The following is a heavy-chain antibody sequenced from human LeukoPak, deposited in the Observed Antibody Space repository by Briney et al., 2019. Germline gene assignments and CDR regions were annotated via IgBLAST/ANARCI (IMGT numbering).Heavy chain of an antibody. D-gene: IGHD3-22*01. Sequence: SETLSLTCAVSGGSFSSTSYYWAWIRQPPGTGLERIGTIYYSGSTYHNPSLKSRVTMSVDTSRNQFSLKLSSVDAADTAVYYCAKAGVRYFDSSGLYAFDFWGQGTTVTVSS. V-gene: IGHV4-39*01. J-gene: IGHJ3*01. CDR1: GGSFSSTSYY. CDR2: IYYSGST. CDR3: AKAGVRYFDSSGLYAFDF.